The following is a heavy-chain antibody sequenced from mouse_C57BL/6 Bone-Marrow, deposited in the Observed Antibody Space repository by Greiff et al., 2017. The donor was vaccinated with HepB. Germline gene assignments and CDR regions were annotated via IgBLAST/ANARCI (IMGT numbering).Heavy chain of an antibody. D-gene: IGHD2-3*01. Sequence: EVKLRESGGGLVKPGGSLKLSCAASGFTFSDYGMHWVRQAPEKGLEWVAYISSGSSTIYYADTVKGRCTITRDNAKNTLFLQMTSLRSEDTAMYYCAREHDGYYWWYFDVWGTGTTVTVSS. J-gene: IGHJ1*03. CDR1: GFTFSDYG. CDR3: AREHDGYYWWYFDV. V-gene: IGHV5-17*01. CDR2: ISSGSSTI.